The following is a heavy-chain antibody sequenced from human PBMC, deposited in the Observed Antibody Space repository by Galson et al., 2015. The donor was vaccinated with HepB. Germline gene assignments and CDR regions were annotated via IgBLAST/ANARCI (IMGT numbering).Heavy chain of an antibody. CDR3: AKDGGFGHLSVYYYYGMDV. CDR1: GFIFSDYA. J-gene: IGHJ6*02. D-gene: IGHD3-10*01. CDR2: ISSSGGST. Sequence: SLRLSCAASGFIFSDYAMSWVRQAPGKGLEWVSSISSSGGSTYDADSVRGRFTISRDNSNDTVYLHMNSLRAEDTAVYYCAKDGGFGHLSVYYYYGMDVWGLGTTVTVSS. V-gene: IGHV3-23*01.